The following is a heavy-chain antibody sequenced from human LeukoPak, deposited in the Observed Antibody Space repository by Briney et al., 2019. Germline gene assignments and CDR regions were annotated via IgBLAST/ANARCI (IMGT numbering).Heavy chain of an antibody. CDR3: ARGLYYYDSNGRTPYDY. CDR2: MNPNSGIT. J-gene: IGHJ4*02. CDR1: GYAFTSYG. D-gene: IGHD3-22*01. V-gene: IGHV1-8*02. Sequence: GASVKVSCKASGYAFTSYGISWVRQATGQGLEWMGWMNPNSGITGYAQKFQGRVSMTRNTSISTAYMELSSLKSEDTAVYYCARGLYYYDSNGRTPYDYWGQGTLVTVSS.